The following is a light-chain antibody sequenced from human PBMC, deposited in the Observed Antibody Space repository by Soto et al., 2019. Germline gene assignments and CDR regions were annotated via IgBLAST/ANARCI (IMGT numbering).Light chain of an antibody. CDR2: GAS. Sequence: EIVLTQSPGTLSLSPGERATLSCRASQSVSSSHLAWYQQKPGQAPRLLIYGASSRATGIPDRFSGSGSGTDFPLTISRLEPEDFAVYYCQQYGSSSYTFGQGTKLEIK. V-gene: IGKV3-20*01. CDR1: QSVSSSH. J-gene: IGKJ2*01. CDR3: QQYGSSSYT.